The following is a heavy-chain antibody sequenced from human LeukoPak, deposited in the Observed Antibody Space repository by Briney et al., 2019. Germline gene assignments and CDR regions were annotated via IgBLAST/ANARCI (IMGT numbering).Heavy chain of an antibody. J-gene: IGHJ6*03. CDR2: IYPGDSDV. Sequence: GAALKISCEGSGYSFDSYWIGWGRPMPGKGVGWMGIIYPGDSDVRYSPSFEGQVTISADKSINTAYLQWSSLRASDTAVYYCVRHGPGRYYYYYMDVWGKGTTVAVS. CDR3: VRHGPGRYYYYYMDV. V-gene: IGHV5-51*01. D-gene: IGHD1-14*01. CDR1: GYSFDSYW.